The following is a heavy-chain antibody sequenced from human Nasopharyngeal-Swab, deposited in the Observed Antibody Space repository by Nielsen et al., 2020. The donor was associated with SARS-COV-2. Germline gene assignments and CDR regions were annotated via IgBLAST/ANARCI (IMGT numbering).Heavy chain of an antibody. V-gene: IGHV4-39*01. D-gene: IGHD4-17*01. J-gene: IGHJ4*02. Sequence: VRQMPGKGLEWIGSIYYSGSTYYNPSLKSRVTISVDTSKNQFSLKLSSVTAADTAVYYCASHDYGDYGVVDYWGQGTLGTVSS. CDR2: IYYSGST. CDR3: ASHDYGDYGVVDY.